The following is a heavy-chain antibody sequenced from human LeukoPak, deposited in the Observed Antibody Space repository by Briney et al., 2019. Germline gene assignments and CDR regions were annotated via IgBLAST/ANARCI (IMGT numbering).Heavy chain of an antibody. CDR2: ISAYNGNT. CDR1: GYTFTSYG. V-gene: IGHV1-18*01. D-gene: IGHD3-3*01. CDR3: ARGSLYDFWSGYQGYYYGMDV. Sequence: ASVKVSCKASGYTFTSYGISWVRQAPGQGLEWMGWISAYNGNTNYAQKLQGRVTMTTDTSTSTAYMELRSLRSEDTAVYYCARGSLYDFWSGYQGYYYGMDVWGQGTTVTVSS. J-gene: IGHJ6*02.